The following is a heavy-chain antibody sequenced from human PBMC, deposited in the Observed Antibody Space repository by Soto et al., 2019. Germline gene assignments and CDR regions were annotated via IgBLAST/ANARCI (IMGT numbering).Heavy chain of an antibody. Sequence: SETLSLKCTVSGGSISSSSYYWGWIRQPPGKGQEWIGSIYYSGSTYYNPSLKSRVTISVDTSKNKFSLKLSSVTAADTAVYYFARHVYGYCSSTSCAGMDVWGQGTTVTVSS. CDR2: IYYSGST. D-gene: IGHD2-2*01. J-gene: IGHJ6*02. V-gene: IGHV4-39*01. CDR3: ARHVYGYCSSTSCAGMDV. CDR1: GGSISSSSYY.